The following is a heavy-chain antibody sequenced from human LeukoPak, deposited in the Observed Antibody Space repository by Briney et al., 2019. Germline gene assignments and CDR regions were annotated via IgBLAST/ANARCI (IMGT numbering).Heavy chain of an antibody. Sequence: SETLALTCTGSGGHISSYYWNWIRQPPGKGLEWIGYIYYSGSTNYNPSLKSRVTISIDTSKKQFSLKLSSVTAADTAVYHCARSIPVAGIVSDYYYYGMDVWGQGTTVTVSS. CDR3: ARSIPVAGIVSDYYYYGMDV. D-gene: IGHD6-19*01. CDR2: IYYSGST. J-gene: IGHJ6*02. CDR1: GGHISSYY. V-gene: IGHV4-59*08.